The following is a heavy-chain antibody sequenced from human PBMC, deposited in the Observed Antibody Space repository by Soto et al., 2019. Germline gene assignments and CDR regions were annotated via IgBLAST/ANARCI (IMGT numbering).Heavy chain of an antibody. Sequence: GGSLRLSCAASGFTFSSYSMNWVRQAPGKGLEWVSSISSSSSYIYYADSVKGRFTISRDNAKNSLYLQMNSLRAEDTAVYYCARGLPSSSSNGYWGQGTLVTVSS. D-gene: IGHD2-2*01. CDR2: ISSSSSYI. CDR1: GFTFSSYS. V-gene: IGHV3-21*01. CDR3: ARGLPSSSSNGY. J-gene: IGHJ4*02.